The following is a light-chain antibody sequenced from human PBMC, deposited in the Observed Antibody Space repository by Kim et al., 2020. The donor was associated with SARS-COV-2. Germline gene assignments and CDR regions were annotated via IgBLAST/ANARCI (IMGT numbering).Light chain of an antibody. CDR1: SSDVGSYNL. J-gene: IGLJ3*02. Sequence: GKAINISCTGTSSDVGSYNLVSWYQQHPGKAPKLMIYEVSKRPSGVSNRFSGSKSGNTASLTISGLQAEDEADYYCCSYAGSSTWVFGGGTKLTVL. V-gene: IGLV2-23*02. CDR2: EVS. CDR3: CSYAGSSTWV.